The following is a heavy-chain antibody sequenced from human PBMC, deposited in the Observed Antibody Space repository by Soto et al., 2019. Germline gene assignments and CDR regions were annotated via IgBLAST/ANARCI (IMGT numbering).Heavy chain of an antibody. D-gene: IGHD3-16*01. V-gene: IGHV3-48*02. J-gene: IGHJ5*02. CDR1: GFTFSSSS. CDR3: ARPPDDPLAP. Sequence: PGGSLRLSCAASGFTFSSSSMNWARQAPGKGLEWVSYISSGGSTIYYADSVKGRFTISRANVKNSLYLQMNSLRDEDTAVYYCARPPDDPLAPWGQGTLVTVSS. CDR2: ISSGGSTI.